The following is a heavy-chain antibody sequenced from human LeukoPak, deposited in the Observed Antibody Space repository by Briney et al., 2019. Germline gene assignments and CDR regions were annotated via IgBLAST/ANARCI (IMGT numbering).Heavy chain of an antibody. V-gene: IGHV3-49*03. CDR2: TRSKAYGGPT. Sequence: PGGSLRLPCTTSGFTFGDYAMSWFRQAPGKGLEWVGFTRSKAYGGPTEYAASVKGRFTISRDASKSIAYLQMNSLKTEDTAVYYCTRALITFGGVIVIPFDYWGQGTLVTVSS. J-gene: IGHJ4*02. CDR1: GFTFGDYA. CDR3: TRALITFGGVIVIPFDY. D-gene: IGHD3-16*02.